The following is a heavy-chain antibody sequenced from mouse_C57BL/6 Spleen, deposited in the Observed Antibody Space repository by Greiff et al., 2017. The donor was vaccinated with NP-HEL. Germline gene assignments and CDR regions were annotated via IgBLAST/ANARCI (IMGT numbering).Heavy chain of an antibody. CDR2: IHPNSGST. CDR3: ARPSYDGYPRLDV. CDR1: GYTFTSYW. Sequence: VKLQQPGAELVKPGASVKLSCKASGYTFTSYWMHWVKQRPGQGLEWIGMIHPNSGSTNYNEKFKSKATLTVDKSSSTAYMQLSSLTSEDSAVYYCARPSYDGYPRLDVWGTGTTVTVSS. V-gene: IGHV1-64*01. J-gene: IGHJ1*03. D-gene: IGHD2-3*01.